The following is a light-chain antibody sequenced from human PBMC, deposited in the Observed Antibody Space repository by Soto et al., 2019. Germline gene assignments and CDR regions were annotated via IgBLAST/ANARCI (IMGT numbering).Light chain of an antibody. J-gene: IGKJ4*01. V-gene: IGKV3-20*01. CDR3: QEYGDSTP. Sequence: TVLTQSPSILSLSPWERATLSCRAGQDVRSSYLAWYQHKPGQAPRLLIYATSTRVTGIPDRFSGSGSGTDFTLTISRLEAEDFAVYHCQEYGDSTPFGGGTKVDIK. CDR1: QDVRSSY. CDR2: ATS.